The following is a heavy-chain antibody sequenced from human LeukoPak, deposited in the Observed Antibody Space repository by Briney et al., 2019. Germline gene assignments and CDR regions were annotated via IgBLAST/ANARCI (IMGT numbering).Heavy chain of an antibody. D-gene: IGHD2-15*01. CDR1: GFTFSSYW. V-gene: IGHV3-7*01. J-gene: IGHJ5*02. Sequence: GGSLRLSCAASGFTFSSYWISWVRQAPGKGLEWVANIKQDGSEKYYVDSVKGRFTISRDNAKNSLYLQMNSLRAEDTAVYYCAREKVVVVAATEYNWFDPWGQGTLVTVSS. CDR2: IKQDGSEK. CDR3: AREKVVVVAATEYNWFDP.